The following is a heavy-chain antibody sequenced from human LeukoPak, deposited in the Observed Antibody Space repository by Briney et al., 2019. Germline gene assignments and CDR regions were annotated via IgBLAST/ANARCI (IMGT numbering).Heavy chain of an antibody. V-gene: IGHV4-4*07. CDR1: GGSISSYY. CDR2: MYVSGNT. CDR3: ARERSTTINTYYFDS. D-gene: IGHD4-11*01. Sequence: SSETLSLTCTVSGGSISSYYWNWIRQPAGKGLEWIGRMYVSGNTNYNPSLKSRVTMSLDTSTNQFSLQLSSVTAADTAVYYCARERSTTINTYYFDSWGQGTLVTVSS. J-gene: IGHJ4*02.